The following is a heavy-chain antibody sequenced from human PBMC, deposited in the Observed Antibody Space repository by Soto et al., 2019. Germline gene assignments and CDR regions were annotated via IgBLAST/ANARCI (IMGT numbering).Heavy chain of an antibody. CDR2: IVPVFGRP. V-gene: IGHV1-69*13. CDR1: GGSFSNFG. CDR3: AREGSGYNF. D-gene: IGHD5-12*01. Sequence: GASVKVSCKASGGSFSNFGISWVRQAPGQGLEWMGGIVPVFGRPNYAQRFRGRLTITADGSTSTGYMELISLRSDDTAVYYCAREGSGYNFWGQGTQVTVS. J-gene: IGHJ4*02.